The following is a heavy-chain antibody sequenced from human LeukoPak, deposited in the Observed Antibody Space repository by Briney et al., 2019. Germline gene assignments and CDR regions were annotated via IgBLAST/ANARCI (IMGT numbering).Heavy chain of an antibody. Sequence: ASVKVSCKASGYTFTAYYMHWVRQAPGQGLEWMGWINPNSGGTNYAQTFQGRVTMTRDKSISTDYLELSRLRSDDTAVYYCARDQAAAGTGDYWGQGTLVTVSS. J-gene: IGHJ4*02. D-gene: IGHD6-13*01. CDR1: GYTFTAYY. V-gene: IGHV1-2*02. CDR2: INPNSGGT. CDR3: ARDQAAAGTGDY.